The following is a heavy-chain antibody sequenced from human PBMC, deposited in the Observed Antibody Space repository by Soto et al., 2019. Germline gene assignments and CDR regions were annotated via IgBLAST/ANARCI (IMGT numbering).Heavy chain of an antibody. CDR1: GFTFSSYS. CDR3: ARAIAAAGRGAFDI. CDR2: ISSSSSAI. D-gene: IGHD6-13*01. J-gene: IGHJ3*02. V-gene: IGHV3-48*01. Sequence: GGSLRLSCAASGFTFSSYSMNWVRQAPGKGLEWVSYISSSSSAIYYADSVKGRFTISRDNAKNSLYLQMNSLRAEDTAVYYCARAIAAAGRGAFDIWGQGTMVTVS.